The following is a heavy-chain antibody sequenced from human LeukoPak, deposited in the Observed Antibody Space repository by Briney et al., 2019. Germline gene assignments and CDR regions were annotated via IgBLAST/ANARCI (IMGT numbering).Heavy chain of an antibody. CDR1: GFTFSSYA. CDR2: ISGSGGST. D-gene: IGHD1-26*01. CDR3: AKGRIVGAPYYYGMDV. Sequence: PGGSLRLSCAASGFTFSSYAMSWVRQAPGKGLEWVSAISGSGGSTYYADSVKGRFTISRDNSKNTLYLQMNSLRAEDTAVYYCAKGRIVGAPYYYGMDVWGQGTTVTVSS. V-gene: IGHV3-23*01. J-gene: IGHJ6*02.